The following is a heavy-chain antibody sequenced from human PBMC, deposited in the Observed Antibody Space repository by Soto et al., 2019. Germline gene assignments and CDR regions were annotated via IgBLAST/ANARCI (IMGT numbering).Heavy chain of an antibody. V-gene: IGHV4-31*03. CDR2: IYYSGST. Sequence: LSLTCTVSGGSISSGGYYWSWIRQHPGKGLEWIGYIYYSGSTYYNPSLKSRVTISVDTSKNQFSLKLSSVTAADTAVYYCARDGIFYCSGGSCYGGFDPWGQGTLVTVSS. CDR1: GGSISSGGYY. CDR3: ARDGIFYCSGGSCYGGFDP. D-gene: IGHD2-15*01. J-gene: IGHJ5*02.